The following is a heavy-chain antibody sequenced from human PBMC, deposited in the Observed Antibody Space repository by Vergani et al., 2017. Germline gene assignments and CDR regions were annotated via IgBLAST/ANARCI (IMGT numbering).Heavy chain of an antibody. CDR3: ARVWFGPGCFDP. CDR2: IDPSDSYT. J-gene: IGHJ5*02. CDR1: GYSFTSYW. D-gene: IGHD3-10*01. Sequence: EVQLVQSGAEVKKPGESLRISCKGSGYSFTSYWISWVRQMPGKGLGWMGRIDPSDSYTNYRPSFQGHVTISADKSISTAYLQWSSLKASDTAMYYGARVWFGPGCFDPWGQGTLVTVSS. V-gene: IGHV5-10-1*03.